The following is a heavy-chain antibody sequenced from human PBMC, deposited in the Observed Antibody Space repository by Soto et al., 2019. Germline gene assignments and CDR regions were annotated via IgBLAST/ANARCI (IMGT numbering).Heavy chain of an antibody. CDR2: INAGNGNT. CDR1: GYTFTSYG. Sequence: GASVKVSCKASGYTFTSYGISWVRQAPGQRLEWMGWINAGNGNTKYSQKFQGRVTITRDTSASTAYMELSSLRSEDTAVYYCARDAVRNWFDPWGQGTLVTVSS. V-gene: IGHV1-3*01. CDR3: ARDAVRNWFDP. J-gene: IGHJ5*02. D-gene: IGHD3-10*01.